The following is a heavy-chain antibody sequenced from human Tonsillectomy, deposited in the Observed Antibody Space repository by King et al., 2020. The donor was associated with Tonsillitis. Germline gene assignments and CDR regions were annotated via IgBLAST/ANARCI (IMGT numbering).Heavy chain of an antibody. CDR3: ARDGAPRISFDY. J-gene: IGHJ4*02. V-gene: IGHV1-2*02. Sequence: VQLVESGAEVKKPWASVKVSCKAAGYTFTGYYMHWVRQAPGQGLEWMGWINPNSGGTTYEQKFQGRVTMSRDTSISTAYMELSMLRSDDTAVYYCARDGAPRISFDYWGQGTLVTVSS. CDR2: INPNSGGT. CDR1: GYTFTGYY. D-gene: IGHD2-15*01.